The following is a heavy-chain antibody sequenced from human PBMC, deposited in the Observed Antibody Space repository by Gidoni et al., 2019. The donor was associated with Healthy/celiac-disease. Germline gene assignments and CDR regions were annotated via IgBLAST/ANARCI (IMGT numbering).Heavy chain of an antibody. CDR3: AKSWIQPPYYGMYV. J-gene: IGHJ6*02. CDR2: IIPISGTS. CDR1: GGTFSSYA. D-gene: IGHD5-18*01. V-gene: IGHV1-69*01. Sequence: QVQLVQSGAAVKKPGSSVQVSCKASGGTFSSYAISWVRQAPGQGLEWMGGIIPISGTSNYAHKFPGRVTITAYESTITAYMELSSLRSEDTAVYYCAKSWIQPPYYGMYVLGQVTTVTVSS.